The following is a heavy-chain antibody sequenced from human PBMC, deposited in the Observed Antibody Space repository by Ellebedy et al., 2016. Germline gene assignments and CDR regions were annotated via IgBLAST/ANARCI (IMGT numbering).Heavy chain of an antibody. CDR3: YYGHYSGY. V-gene: IGHV3-30*04. D-gene: IGHD4-17*01. J-gene: IGHJ4*02. CDR1: GFTFGNYA. CDR2: ISNDGSVK. Sequence: GESLKISXASSGFTFGNYAMHWVRQAPAKGLEWVAVISNDGSVKYYADSVKGRFIISRDNSRNTLYLQMDSLRAADTAVYYCYYGHYSGYWGQGTLVTVSS.